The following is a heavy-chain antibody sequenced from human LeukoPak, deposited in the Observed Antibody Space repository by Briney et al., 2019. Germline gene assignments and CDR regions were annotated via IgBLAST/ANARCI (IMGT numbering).Heavy chain of an antibody. V-gene: IGHV4-31*03. CDR1: GGSISSGGYY. J-gene: IGHJ4*02. Sequence: SQTLSLTCTVSGGSISSGGYYWSWIRQHPGKGLEWIGYIYYSGSTYYNPSLKSRVTISVDTSKNQFSLKLSSVTAADTAAYYCASTDYDSSGLTHDYRGQGTLVTVSS. D-gene: IGHD3-22*01. CDR2: IYYSGST. CDR3: ASTDYDSSGLTHDY.